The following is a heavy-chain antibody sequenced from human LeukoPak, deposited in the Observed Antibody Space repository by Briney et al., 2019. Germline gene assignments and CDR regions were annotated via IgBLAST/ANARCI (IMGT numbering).Heavy chain of an antibody. V-gene: IGHV3-23*01. CDR2: ISGSGGST. D-gene: IGHD1-26*01. Sequence: GGTLRLSCAASGFTFSNYGMGWVRQAPGKGLEWVSDISGSGGSTYYADSVKGRFTISRDNSKNTLYLQMNSLRDGATAVYYCAKYSRPQYSGSYSAPGLYDYWGQGTLVTVSS. J-gene: IGHJ4*02. CDR3: AKYSRPQYSGSYSAPGLYDY. CDR1: GFTFSNYG.